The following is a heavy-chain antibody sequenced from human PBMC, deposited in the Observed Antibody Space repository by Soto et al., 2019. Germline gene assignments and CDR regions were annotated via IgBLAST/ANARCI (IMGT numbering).Heavy chain of an antibody. D-gene: IGHD6-6*01. V-gene: IGHV3-23*01. Sequence: GGSLRLSCAASGFTFSSYAMSWVRQAPGKGLEWVSAISGSGGSTYYADSVKGRFTISRDNSKNTLYLQMNSLRAEDTAVYYCAKDIEHSSWRGRMDVWGPGTTVTVSS. CDR3: AKDIEHSSWRGRMDV. J-gene: IGHJ6*02. CDR1: GFTFSSYA. CDR2: ISGSGGST.